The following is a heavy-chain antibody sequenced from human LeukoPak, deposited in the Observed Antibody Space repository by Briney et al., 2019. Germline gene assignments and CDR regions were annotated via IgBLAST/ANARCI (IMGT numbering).Heavy chain of an antibody. V-gene: IGHV3-7*03. J-gene: IGHJ4*02. CDR3: ARDVVGATSDY. CDR1: GFTFSSYW. Sequence: SGGSLRLSCAASGFTFSSYWMSWVRQAPGKGLEWVANIKQDGSEKYYVDSVKGRFAISRDNAKNSLYLQMNSLRAEDTAVYYCARDVVGATSDYWGQGTLVTVSS. CDR2: IKQDGSEK. D-gene: IGHD1-26*01.